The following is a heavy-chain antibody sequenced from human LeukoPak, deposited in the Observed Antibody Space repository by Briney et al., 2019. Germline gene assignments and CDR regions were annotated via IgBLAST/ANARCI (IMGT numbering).Heavy chain of an antibody. V-gene: IGHV4-4*07. J-gene: IGHJ1*01. D-gene: IGHD3-22*01. CDR3: ARDQTYYVSSGYYYVTYLQH. CDR1: GASISSSY. Sequence: SETLSLTCTVSGASISSSYCTWIRQSAGEGLEWIGRMSSGGSTTYNPSFKGRVTMSLDTSKRQFSLNLSSVTAADTAVYYCARDQTYYVSSGYYYVTYLQHWGPGILVTVPS. CDR2: MSSGGST.